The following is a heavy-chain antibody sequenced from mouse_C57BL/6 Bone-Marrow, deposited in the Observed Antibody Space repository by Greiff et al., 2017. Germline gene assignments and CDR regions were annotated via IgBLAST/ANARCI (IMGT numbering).Heavy chain of an antibody. CDR1: GYTFTSYW. D-gene: IGHD1-1*01. CDR2: IYPGNSDT. Sequence: EVKLQQSGTVLARPGASVKMSCKTSGYTFTSYWMHWVKQRPGQGLEWIGAIYPGNSDTSYNQKFKGKAKLTAVTSASTAYMELSSLTNEYSAVYYCTRRGNYYGSPAWFAYWGQGTLVTVSA. CDR3: TRRGNYYGSPAWFAY. V-gene: IGHV1-5*01. J-gene: IGHJ3*01.